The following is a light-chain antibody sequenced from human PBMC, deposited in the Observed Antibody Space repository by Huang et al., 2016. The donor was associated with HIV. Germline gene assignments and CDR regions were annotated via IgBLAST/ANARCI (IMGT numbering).Light chain of an antibody. Sequence: EIVMTQSPATLSVSPGERATPPCRASQRVSSNLAWYQQQPGQDPRLLIYCASTRATGILARFSGGGCGTEYTLTISSLQSEDVAVYYCQQYNNWPPLTFGGGTKVEIK. V-gene: IGKV3-15*01. CDR3: QQYNNWPPLT. J-gene: IGKJ4*01. CDR2: CAS. CDR1: QRVSSN.